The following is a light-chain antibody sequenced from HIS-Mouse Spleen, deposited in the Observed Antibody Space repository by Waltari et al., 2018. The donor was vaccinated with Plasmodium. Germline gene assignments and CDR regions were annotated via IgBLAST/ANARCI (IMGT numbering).Light chain of an antibody. J-gene: IGKJ2*03. V-gene: IGKV3-15*01. CDR2: GAS. Sequence: EIVMTQSPATLSVSPGERATLSCRASQSVSSNLAWYQQKPGQAPRLLIYGASTRATSVPSRFSGSGSGTEFTLTISSLQSEDFAVYYCQQYNNWPPRFGQGTKLEIK. CDR3: QQYNNWPPR. CDR1: QSVSSN.